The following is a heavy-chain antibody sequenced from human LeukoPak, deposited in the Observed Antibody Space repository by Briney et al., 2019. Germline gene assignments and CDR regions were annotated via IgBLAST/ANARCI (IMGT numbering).Heavy chain of an antibody. D-gene: IGHD3-3*01. Sequence: ASVKVSCKASGYTFTSSALNWVRQAPGQGLEWMGGIIPIFGTANYAQKFQGRVTITADESTSTAYMELSSLRSEDTAVYYCARSPTPYYDFWSGKPYYFDYWGQGTLVTVSS. V-gene: IGHV1-69*13. J-gene: IGHJ4*02. CDR3: ARSPTPYYDFWSGKPYYFDY. CDR1: GYTFTSSA. CDR2: IIPIFGTA.